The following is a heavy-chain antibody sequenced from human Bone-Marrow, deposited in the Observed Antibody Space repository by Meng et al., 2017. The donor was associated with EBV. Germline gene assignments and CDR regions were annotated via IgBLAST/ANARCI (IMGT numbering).Heavy chain of an antibody. CDR3: ARGKSRDYIWGSYRIFDY. CDR1: GGSFSGYY. V-gene: IGHV4-34*01. J-gene: IGHJ4*02. D-gene: IGHD3-16*02. CDR2: INHSGST. Sequence: VEVRQWGAGLLQPSATLYPSCAVYGGSFSGYYWSWIRQPPGKGLEWIGEINHSGSTNYNPSLKSRVTISVDTSKNQFSLNLSSVTAADTSVYYCARGKSRDYIWGSYRIFDYWGQGTLVTVSS.